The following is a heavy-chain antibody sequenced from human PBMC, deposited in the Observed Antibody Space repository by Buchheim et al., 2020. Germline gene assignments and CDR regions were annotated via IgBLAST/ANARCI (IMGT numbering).Heavy chain of an antibody. Sequence: DVQLVESGGGLIQPGGSLRLSCAASGFTFSSYSMNWVRQAPGKGLEWVSYISSGNTITTHYADSVLGRFTISRDNAKNSLYLQMDGLRDEDTAVYYCARRGVREFDYWGQGTL. J-gene: IGHJ4*02. CDR1: GFTFSSYS. CDR2: ISSGNTITT. V-gene: IGHV3-48*02. D-gene: IGHD1-26*01. CDR3: ARRGVREFDY.